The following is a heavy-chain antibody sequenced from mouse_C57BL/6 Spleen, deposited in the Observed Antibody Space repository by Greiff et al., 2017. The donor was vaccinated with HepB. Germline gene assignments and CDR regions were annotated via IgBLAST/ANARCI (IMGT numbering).Heavy chain of an antibody. CDR3: ARGALYYGNYVGDAMDY. CDR1: GYTFTSYW. Sequence: QVQLQQPGAELVKPGASVKMSCKASGYTFTSYWITWVKQRPGQGLEWIGDIYPGSGSTNYNEKFKSKATLTVDTSSSTADMQLSSLTSEDSAVYYCARGALYYGNYVGDAMDYWCQGTSVTVSS. D-gene: IGHD2-1*01. J-gene: IGHJ4*01. CDR2: IYPGSGST. V-gene: IGHV1-55*01.